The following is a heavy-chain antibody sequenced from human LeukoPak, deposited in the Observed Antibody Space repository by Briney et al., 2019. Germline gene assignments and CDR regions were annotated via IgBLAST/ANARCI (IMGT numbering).Heavy chain of an antibody. V-gene: IGHV1-2*02. CDR2: INPNSGGT. CDR1: GYTFTGYY. CDR3: ARVAGNVLRYFDWLFPSSAFDI. Sequence: GASVKVSCKASGYTFTGYYMHWVRQAPGQGLEWMGWINPNSGGTNYAQKFQGRVTMTRDTSISTAYMELSRLRSDDTAVYYCARVAGNVLRYFDWLFPSSAFDIWGQGTMVTVSS. D-gene: IGHD3-9*01. J-gene: IGHJ3*02.